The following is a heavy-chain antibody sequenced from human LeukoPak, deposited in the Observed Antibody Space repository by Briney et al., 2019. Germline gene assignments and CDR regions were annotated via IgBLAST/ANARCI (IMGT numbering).Heavy chain of an antibody. CDR1: GYTFTSYG. CDR2: ISAYNGNT. CDR3: ARSHSRAVVGREFDY. Sequence: ASATVSCKASGYTFTSYGISWVRQAPGQGLEWMGWISAYNGNTNYAQKLQGRVTMTTDTSTSTAYMELRSLGSDDTAVYYCARSHSRAVVGREFDYWGQGTLVTVSS. J-gene: IGHJ4*02. V-gene: IGHV1-18*01. D-gene: IGHD6-19*01.